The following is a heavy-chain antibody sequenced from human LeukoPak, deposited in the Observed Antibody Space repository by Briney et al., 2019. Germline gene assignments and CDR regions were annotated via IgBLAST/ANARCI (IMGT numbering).Heavy chain of an antibody. D-gene: IGHD6-13*01. CDR3: ARNIAAAVDY. CDR1: GFTFSSYS. Sequence: GGSLRLSCAASGFTFSSYSMNWVRQAPGKGLVWVSRINSAGISTNYADSVKGRFTISRGNAKNTLYLQMNSLRAEDTAIYYCARNIAAAVDYWGQGTLVTVSS. V-gene: IGHV3-74*01. J-gene: IGHJ4*02. CDR2: INSAGIST.